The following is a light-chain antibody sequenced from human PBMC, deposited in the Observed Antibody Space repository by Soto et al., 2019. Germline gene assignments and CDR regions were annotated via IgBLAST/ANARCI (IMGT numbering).Light chain of an antibody. CDR2: AAS. J-gene: IGKJ1*01. Sequence: DIPMTQSPSSLSASVGDRVTITCRASQSINNNLNWYQYKPGKAPKVLIYAASSLQSGVPSRFSGSRSGTDFTLTISSLQPEDFATYYCQESYSNSPTFGQGTKVEIK. CDR1: QSINNN. CDR3: QESYSNSPT. V-gene: IGKV1-39*01.